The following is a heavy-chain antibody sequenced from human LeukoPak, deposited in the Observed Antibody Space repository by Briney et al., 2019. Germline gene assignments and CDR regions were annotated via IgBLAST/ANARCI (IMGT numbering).Heavy chain of an antibody. CDR3: ARGDYGSGSSSFDY. CDR2: IYHSGCT. CDR1: GGSLSSGVYS. V-gene: IGHV4-30-2*01. J-gene: IGHJ4*02. Sequence: SQTLPLTCAVSGGSLSSGVYSWSSIRQPPGEGLEWIGYIYHSGCTYYTPSLKSRVTISVDRSKNQFSLKLSSVTAADTAVYYCARGDYGSGSSSFDYWGQGTLVTVSS. D-gene: IGHD3-10*01.